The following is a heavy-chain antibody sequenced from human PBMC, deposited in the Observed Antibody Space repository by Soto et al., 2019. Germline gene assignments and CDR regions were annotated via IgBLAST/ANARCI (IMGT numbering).Heavy chain of an antibody. J-gene: IGHJ5*02. V-gene: IGHV4-39*02. CDR2: LFYGGTT. CDR1: GGSISGYY. Sequence: SETLSLTCTVSGGSISGYYWTWIRQPPGKGLEWVGSLFYGGTTDYNPSLKSRLTMSLDTSKNHFSLKLRSVTAADTAVYYCAKVESDDSSGYWFDPWGQGTLVTVSS. D-gene: IGHD3-22*01. CDR3: AKVESDDSSGYWFDP.